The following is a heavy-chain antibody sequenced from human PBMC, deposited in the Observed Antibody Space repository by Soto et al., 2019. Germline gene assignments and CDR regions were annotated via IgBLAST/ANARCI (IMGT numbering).Heavy chain of an antibody. Sequence: GGALRLSCAASVFTFGNYWMSWVRQAPGKGPEWVANIKQDGSERNYVDSVKGRFTISRDNAENSLYLQMNSLRVEDTGVYYCASARHIGPWGQGTLVTVSS. V-gene: IGHV3-7*01. D-gene: IGHD2-21*01. CDR3: ASARHIGP. CDR1: VFTFGNYW. J-gene: IGHJ5*02. CDR2: IKQDGSER.